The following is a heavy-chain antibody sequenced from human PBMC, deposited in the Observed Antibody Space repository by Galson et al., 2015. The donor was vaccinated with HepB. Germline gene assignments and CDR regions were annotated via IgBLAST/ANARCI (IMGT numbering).Heavy chain of an antibody. CDR2: IDSTSTYI. V-gene: IGHV3-21*01. CDR3: AEGTAAWGY. Sequence: LRLSCAASGFIFSSYSMNWVRQAPGKGLEWVSFIDSTSTYIYYADSVKGRFTISRDNARSSVFLEMNRLTAEDTAMYYCAEGTAAWGYWGQGTLVTVSS. D-gene: IGHD1-26*01. J-gene: IGHJ4*02. CDR1: GFIFSSYS.